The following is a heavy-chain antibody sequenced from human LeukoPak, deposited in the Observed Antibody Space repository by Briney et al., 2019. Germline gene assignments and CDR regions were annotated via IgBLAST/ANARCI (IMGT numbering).Heavy chain of an antibody. J-gene: IGHJ4*02. CDR2: INQDGSEN. D-gene: IGHD6-13*01. CDR1: GFTFSSYW. Sequence: GSLRLSCAASGFTFSSYWLNWVRQSPGKGLEGVANINQDGSENHYVDSVKGRFTISRDNAKNSVFVQMNGLRVEDTAVYYCVRAGGSSWSDFWGQGTLVTVSS. V-gene: IGHV3-7*01. CDR3: VRAGGSSWSDF.